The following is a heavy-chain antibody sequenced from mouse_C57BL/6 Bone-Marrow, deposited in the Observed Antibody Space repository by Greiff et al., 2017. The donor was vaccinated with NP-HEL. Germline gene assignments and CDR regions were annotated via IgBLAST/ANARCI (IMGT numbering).Heavy chain of an antibody. J-gene: IGHJ2*01. CDR1: GFNIKDYY. Sequence: QVQLQQSGAELVKPGASVKLSCTASGFNIKDYYMHWVKQRPGKGLEWIGRIYPGDGDTNYNGKFKGKATLTADKSSSTAYMQLSSLTSEDSAVYFCARSQGLYGRIDYWGQGTTLTVSS. V-gene: IGHV1-82*01. CDR3: ARSQGLYGRIDY. D-gene: IGHD1-1*01. CDR2: IYPGDGDT.